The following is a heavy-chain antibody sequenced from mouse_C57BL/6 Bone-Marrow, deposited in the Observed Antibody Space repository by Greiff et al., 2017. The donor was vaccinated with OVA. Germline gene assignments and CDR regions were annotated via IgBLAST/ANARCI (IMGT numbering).Heavy chain of an antibody. J-gene: IGHJ2*01. D-gene: IGHD1-1*01. CDR3: ARGITTVVVSYYFDY. CDR2: ISDGGSYT. Sequence: EVKVVESGGGLVKPGGSLKLSCAASGFTFSSYAMSWVRQTPEKRLEWVATISDGGSYTYYPDNVKGRFTISRDNAKNNLYLQMSHLKSEDTAMYYCARGITTVVVSYYFDYWGQGTTLTVSS. V-gene: IGHV5-4*03. CDR1: GFTFSSYA.